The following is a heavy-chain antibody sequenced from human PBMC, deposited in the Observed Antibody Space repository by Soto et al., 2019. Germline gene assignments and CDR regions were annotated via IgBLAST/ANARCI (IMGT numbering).Heavy chain of an antibody. V-gene: IGHV3-72*01. CDR3: VRRRACSGGYCPFDY. CDR1: GFSISDHH. D-gene: IGHD2-15*01. J-gene: IGHJ4*02. CDR2: SKNRANGYMV. Sequence: PGGSLRLSCAASGFSISDHHMNWVRQAPGKGLEWVGRSKNRANGYMVEYAASVRGRFTISRDDSKNSLYLQMNSLKTEDTAVYYCVRRRACSGGYCPFDYWGQGTLVTVSS.